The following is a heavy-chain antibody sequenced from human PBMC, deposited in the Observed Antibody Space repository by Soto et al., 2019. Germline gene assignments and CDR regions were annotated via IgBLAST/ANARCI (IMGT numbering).Heavy chain of an antibody. CDR1: GYSFTSYW. CDR2: IYPGDSDT. CDR3: ARLVDYGNYFDY. J-gene: IGHJ4*02. Sequence: GESLKISCERSGYSFTSYWIGLVRQMPGKGLEWMRIIYPGDSDTRYSPSFQGQVTISADTSISTAYLQWCSLKASDTAMYYCARLVDYGNYFDYWGQGTLVTVS. D-gene: IGHD4-17*01. V-gene: IGHV5-51*01.